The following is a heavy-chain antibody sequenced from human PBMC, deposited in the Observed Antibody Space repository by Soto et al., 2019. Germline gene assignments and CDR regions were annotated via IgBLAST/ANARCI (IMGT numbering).Heavy chain of an antibody. Sequence: QVQLVQSGAEVKKPGSSVKVSCKASGGTFSSYAISWVRQAPGQGLEWMGGIIPIFGTANYAQKFQGRVTITADKSTSTAYMELSSLRSEDTAVYYCARGGDAAMVTGGWFDPWGQGTLVTVSS. J-gene: IGHJ5*02. CDR1: GGTFSSYA. V-gene: IGHV1-69*06. CDR2: IIPIFGTA. D-gene: IGHD5-18*01. CDR3: ARGGDAAMVTGGWFDP.